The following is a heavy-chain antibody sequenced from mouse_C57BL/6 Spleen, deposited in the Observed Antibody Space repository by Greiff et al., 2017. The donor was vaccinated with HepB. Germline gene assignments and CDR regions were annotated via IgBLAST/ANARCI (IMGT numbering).Heavy chain of an antibody. V-gene: IGHV1-50*01. J-gene: IGHJ2*01. D-gene: IGHD3-3*01. Sequence: VQLQQPGAELVKPGASVKLSCKASGYTFTSYWMQWVKQRPGQGLEWIGEINPSDSYTNYNQKFKGKATLTVDTPSSTAYMQLSSLTSEDSAASYCVTGTFDYWGQGTTLTVSS. CDR1: GYTFTSYW. CDR2: INPSDSYT. CDR3: VTGTFDY.